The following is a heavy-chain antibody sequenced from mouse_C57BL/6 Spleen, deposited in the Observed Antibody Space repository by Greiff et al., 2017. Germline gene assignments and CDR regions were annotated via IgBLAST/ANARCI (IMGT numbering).Heavy chain of an antibody. CDR1: GYAFSSSW. D-gene: IGHD2-3*01. J-gene: IGHJ2*01. CDR3: AGGYYSY. V-gene: IGHV1-82*01. CDR2: IYPGDGDT. Sequence: VKLQESGPELVKPGASVKISCKASGYAFSSSWMNWVKQRPGKGLEWIGRIYPGDGDTNYNGKFKGKATLTADKSSSTAYMQLSSLTSEDSAVYFCAGGYYSYWGQGTTLTVSS.